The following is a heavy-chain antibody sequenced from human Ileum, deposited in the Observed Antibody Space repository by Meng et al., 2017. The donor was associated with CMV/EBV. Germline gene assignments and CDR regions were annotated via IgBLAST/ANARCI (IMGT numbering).Heavy chain of an antibody. CDR3: ATITI. CDR2: ISRETGNT. V-gene: IGHV1-18*01. J-gene: IGHJ1*01. CDR1: GVTYRSYA. D-gene: IGHD3-10*01. Sequence: PGGSVKVSCKTPGVTYRSYAISWVRQAPGQGLEWMGWISRETGNTFYAQRFRGRLTITADSSSDTFYMDLRNLRSDDTATYYCATITIWGQGTLVTVSS.